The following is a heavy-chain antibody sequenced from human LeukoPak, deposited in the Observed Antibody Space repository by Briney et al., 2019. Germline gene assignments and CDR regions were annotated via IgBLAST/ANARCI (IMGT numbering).Heavy chain of an antibody. V-gene: IGHV4-39*01. J-gene: IGHJ3*02. CDR1: GGSISSSSYY. CDR2: IYYSGGT. D-gene: IGHD3-22*01. Sequence: PSETLSLTCTVSGGSISSSSYYWGWIRQPPGKGLEWIGSIYYSGGTYYNPSLKSRVTISVDTSKNQFSLKLSSVTAADTAVYYCARGSYDSSGYYYDDAFDIWGQGTMVTVSS. CDR3: ARGSYDSSGYYYDDAFDI.